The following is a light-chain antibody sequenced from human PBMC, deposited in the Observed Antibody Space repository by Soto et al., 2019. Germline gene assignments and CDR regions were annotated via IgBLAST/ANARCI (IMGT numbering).Light chain of an antibody. CDR2: SAS. J-gene: IGKJ5*01. CDR1: QSIRNS. CDR3: QHRMNWPLT. Sequence: EILLTQSPGTLSLSPGERATLFCRASQSIRNSLAWYQQRPGQSPRLLIYSASSRATGVPDRFSGGGSATDFTLTISSLEPEDIAVYYCQHRMNWPLTFGQGTRLEIK. V-gene: IGKV3-11*01.